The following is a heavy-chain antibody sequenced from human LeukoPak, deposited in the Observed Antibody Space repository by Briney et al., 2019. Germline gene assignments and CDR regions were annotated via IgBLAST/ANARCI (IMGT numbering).Heavy chain of an antibody. CDR3: ARPPDYSDYGAAFTF. V-gene: IGHV4-38-2*01. Sequence: SETLSLTCAVSGYSISSGYCWGWIRQPPGKGLEWIGSISHSGTTYYNPSLKSRVTISVDTSKNQFSLRLSSVTAADTAVYYCARPPDYSDYGAAFTFWGQGTLVTVSS. J-gene: IGHJ4*02. D-gene: IGHD4-11*01. CDR1: GYSISSGYC. CDR2: ISHSGTT.